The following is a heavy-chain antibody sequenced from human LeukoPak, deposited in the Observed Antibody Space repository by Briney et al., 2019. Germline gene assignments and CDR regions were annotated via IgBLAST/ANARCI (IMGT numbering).Heavy chain of an antibody. Sequence: GASVKVSCKASGYIFTGYYMHWVRQAPGQGLEWMGWINPNSGDTNYAQKFQGRVTMTRDTSISTAYMELSRLRSDDTAVYYCARGLWFGELLAAFDIWGQGTMVTVSS. CDR3: ARGLWFGELLAAFDI. D-gene: IGHD3-10*01. CDR1: GYIFTGYY. V-gene: IGHV1-2*02. CDR2: INPNSGDT. J-gene: IGHJ3*02.